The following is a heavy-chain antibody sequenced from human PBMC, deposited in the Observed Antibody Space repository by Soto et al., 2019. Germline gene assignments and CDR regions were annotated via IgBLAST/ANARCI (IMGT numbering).Heavy chain of an antibody. CDR2: IIPIFGTA. CDR1: GGTFSSYA. D-gene: IGHD3-9*01. J-gene: IGHJ6*02. Sequence: SVKVSCKASGGTFSSYAISWVRQAPGQGLEWMGGIIPIFGTANYAQKFQGRVTITADESTSTAYMELSSLRSEDTAVYYCARVTLRYFDWFPNYYYYYYGMDVWGQGTTVTVSS. V-gene: IGHV1-69*13. CDR3: ARVTLRYFDWFPNYYYYYYGMDV.